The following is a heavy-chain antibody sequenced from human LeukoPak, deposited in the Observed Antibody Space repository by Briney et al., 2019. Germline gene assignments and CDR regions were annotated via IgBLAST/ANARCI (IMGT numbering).Heavy chain of an antibody. CDR2: IYPGDSDT. V-gene: IGHV5-51*01. CDR1: GYNFTSYW. J-gene: IGHJ5*02. CDR3: ARHFDFDSSGYYLNWFDP. Sequence: SGESLKISCKGSGYNFTSYWIAWVRQMPGKGLEWMGVIYPGDSDTRYSPSFQGQVTISADKSISTAYLQWSSLKASDIAMYYCARHFDFDSSGYYLNWFDPWGQGTLVTVSS. D-gene: IGHD3-22*01.